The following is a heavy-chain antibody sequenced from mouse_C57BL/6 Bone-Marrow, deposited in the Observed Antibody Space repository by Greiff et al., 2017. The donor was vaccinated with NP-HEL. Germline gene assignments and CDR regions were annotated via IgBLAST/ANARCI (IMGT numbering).Heavy chain of an antibody. CDR1: GYAFSSSW. V-gene: IGHV1-82*01. Sequence: VKLMESGPELVKPGASVKISCKASGYAFSSSWMNWVKQRPGKGLEWIGRIYPGDGDTNYNGKFKGKATLTADKSSSTAYMQLSSLTSEDSAVYFCARGPYAMDYWGQGTSVTVSS. CDR2: IYPGDGDT. J-gene: IGHJ4*01. CDR3: ARGPYAMDY.